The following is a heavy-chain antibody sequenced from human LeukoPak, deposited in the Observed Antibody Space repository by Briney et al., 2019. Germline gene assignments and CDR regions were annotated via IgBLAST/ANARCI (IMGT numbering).Heavy chain of an antibody. D-gene: IGHD5-12*01. CDR3: ARRGEDGFGYRY. V-gene: IGHV3-74*01. CDR1: GSTFSNYW. Sequence: GVSLRLSCVVSGSTFSNYWMHWVRQAPGKGLVWVSRINTDGSDTSYVDSVRGRFTVSRDNAKNTLYLQMNSLRSEDTAVYYCARRGEDGFGYRYWGQGTLVTVSS. J-gene: IGHJ4*02. CDR2: INTDGSDT.